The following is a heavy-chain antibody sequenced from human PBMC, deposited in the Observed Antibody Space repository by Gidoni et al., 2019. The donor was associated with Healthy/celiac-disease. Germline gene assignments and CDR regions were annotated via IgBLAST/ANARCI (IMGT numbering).Heavy chain of an antibody. CDR2: ST. J-gene: IGHJ4*02. V-gene: IGHV4-59*01. CDR3: ARAQGYSSGWYDFDY. Sequence: STNYNPSLKSRVTISVDTSKNQFSLKLSSVTAADTAVYYCARAQGYSSGWYDFDYWGQGTLVTVSS. D-gene: IGHD6-19*01.